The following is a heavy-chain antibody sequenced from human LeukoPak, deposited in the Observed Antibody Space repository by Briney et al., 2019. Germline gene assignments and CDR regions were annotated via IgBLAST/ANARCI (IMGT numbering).Heavy chain of an antibody. V-gene: IGHV3-33*01. J-gene: IGHJ4*02. CDR3: ARVDSRELLDY. D-gene: IGHD1-26*01. Sequence: GGSLRLSCAASGFTFSSYGMHWVRQAPGKGLEWVAVIWYDGSDKYYADSVKGRFTISRDNSKNTLYLQMNSLRAEDTAVYYCARVDSRELLDYWGQGTLVTVSS. CDR2: IWYDGSDK. CDR1: GFTFSSYG.